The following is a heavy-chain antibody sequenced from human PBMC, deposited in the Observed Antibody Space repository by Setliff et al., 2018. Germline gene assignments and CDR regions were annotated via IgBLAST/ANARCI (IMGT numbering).Heavy chain of an antibody. CDR2: IYYSGST. J-gene: IGHJ4*02. CDR3: ARAKGYCGSTSCRNYHFDY. CDR1: GGSISSSSYY. D-gene: IGHD2-2*01. V-gene: IGHV4-39*07. Sequence: SETLSLTCTVSGGSISSSSYYWGWIRQPPGKGLEWIGSIYYSGSTYYNPSLKSRVTISVDTSKNQFSLKLSSVTAADTPVYDCARAKGYCGSTSCRNYHFDYWGQGTLVTVSS.